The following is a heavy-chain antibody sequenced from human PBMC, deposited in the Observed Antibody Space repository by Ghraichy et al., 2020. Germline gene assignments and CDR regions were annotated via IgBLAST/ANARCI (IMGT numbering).Heavy chain of an antibody. CDR1: GGSIGSSDYY. CDR3: ARLGLPNVTIFGVVIQADSSSHFDY. CDR2: IYYSGST. V-gene: IGHV4-39*01. Sequence: SETLSLTCTVSGGSIGSSDYYWGWIHQPPGKGLEWIGNIYYSGSTYYNPSLESRVTISVDTSQNQFSLKLSSVTAADTAVYYCARLGLPNVTIFGVVIQADSSSHFDYWGQGTLVTVSS. D-gene: IGHD3-3*01. J-gene: IGHJ4*02.